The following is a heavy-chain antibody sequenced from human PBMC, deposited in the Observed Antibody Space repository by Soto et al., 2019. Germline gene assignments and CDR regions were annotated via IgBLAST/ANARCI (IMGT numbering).Heavy chain of an antibody. CDR3: TREVRGRSNYFDY. J-gene: IGHJ4*02. Sequence: EVQLVESGGGLVKPGGSLRLSCAASGFTFSSYAMKWVRQSPGKGLEWVSSFTSPSTYIYYADSVRGRFTISRDNAKNSLYLQMNSLRAEDTAVYYCTREVRGRSNYFDYWGQGTLVTVSS. CDR1: GFTFSSYA. CDR2: FTSPSTYI. V-gene: IGHV3-21*01. D-gene: IGHD1-1*01.